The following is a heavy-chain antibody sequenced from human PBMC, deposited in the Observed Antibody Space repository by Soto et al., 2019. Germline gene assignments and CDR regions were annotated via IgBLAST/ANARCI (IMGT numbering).Heavy chain of an antibody. Sequence: QMQLQESGPGLVKPSQTLSLTCTVSGGSISSGDYYWSWIRQPPGKGLEWIGYIYYSGRTNYNPSLKSRVTISVDTSKNQFSLKLSSVTAADTAVYYCARVRGRLLRFDPWGQGTLVTVSS. CDR1: GGSISSGDYY. J-gene: IGHJ5*02. CDR3: ARVRGRLLRFDP. V-gene: IGHV4-30-4*01. CDR2: IYYSGRT. D-gene: IGHD2-15*01.